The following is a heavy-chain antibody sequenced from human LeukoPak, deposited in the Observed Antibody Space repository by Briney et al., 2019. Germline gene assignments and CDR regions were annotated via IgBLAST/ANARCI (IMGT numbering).Heavy chain of an antibody. CDR3: ARGYGDYFGGCPFDI. Sequence: GGSLRLSCAASGFNFISYYMHWVRQDPGKGLVWVSRINSDGSSTRYADSVKGRFTISSDISKNTLYLQMNSLRAEDTAVYYCARGYGDYFGGCPFDIWGQGTMVTVSS. J-gene: IGHJ3*02. V-gene: IGHV3-74*01. CDR1: GFNFISYY. D-gene: IGHD4-17*01. CDR2: INSDGSST.